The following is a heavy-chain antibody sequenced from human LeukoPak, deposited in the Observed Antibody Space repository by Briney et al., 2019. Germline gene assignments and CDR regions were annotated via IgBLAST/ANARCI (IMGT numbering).Heavy chain of an antibody. J-gene: IGHJ4*02. Sequence: SETLSLTCTVSGGSISSYYWSWIRQPPGKGLEWIGYIYYSGSTNYNPSLKSRVTISVDTSKNQFSLKLSSVTAADTAVYYCARDGTGGRGYFDYWGRGTLVTVSS. V-gene: IGHV4-59*01. D-gene: IGHD1-14*01. CDR1: GGSISSYY. CDR2: IYYSGST. CDR3: ARDGTGGRGYFDY.